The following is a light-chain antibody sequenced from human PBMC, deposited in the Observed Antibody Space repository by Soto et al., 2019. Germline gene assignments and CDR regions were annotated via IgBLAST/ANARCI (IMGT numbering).Light chain of an antibody. CDR2: GAS. Sequence: EIVLTQSPGTLSLSPGERATLSCRASQSVSSTYLAWYLQKPGQAPRLLIYGASNMATGIPDRFSGSGSGIDFTLTMSRLEPEDFAVYYCQQYGGSRWTFGQGT. V-gene: IGKV3-20*01. J-gene: IGKJ1*01. CDR3: QQYGGSRWT. CDR1: QSVSSTY.